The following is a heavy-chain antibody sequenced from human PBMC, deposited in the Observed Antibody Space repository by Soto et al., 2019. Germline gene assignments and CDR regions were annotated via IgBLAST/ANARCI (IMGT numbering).Heavy chain of an antibody. D-gene: IGHD2-2*03. CDR3: ARGPVGSYYYGMDV. J-gene: IGHJ6*02. CDR1: GYTFTSYD. Sequence: QVQLVQSGAEVKKPGASVKVSCKASGYTFTSYDINWVRQATGQGLEWMGWMNTNSGNTGYAQKFQGRVTMTRNTSISTDYMELSSLRSEDTAVYYCARGPVGSYYYGMDVWGQGITVTVSS. V-gene: IGHV1-8*01. CDR2: MNTNSGNT.